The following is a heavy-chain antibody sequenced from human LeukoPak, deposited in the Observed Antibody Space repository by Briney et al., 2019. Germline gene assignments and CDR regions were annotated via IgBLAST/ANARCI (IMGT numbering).Heavy chain of an antibody. Sequence: SETLSLTCTVSGGSISSYYWSWIRQPPGKGLEWIGYIYYSGSTNFNPSLKSRVTISVDTSKNQFSLKLSSVTAADTAVYYCARELELLTFDYWGQGTLVTVSS. CDR3: ARELELLTFDY. D-gene: IGHD1-7*01. CDR2: IYYSGST. J-gene: IGHJ4*02. CDR1: GGSISSYY. V-gene: IGHV4-59*01.